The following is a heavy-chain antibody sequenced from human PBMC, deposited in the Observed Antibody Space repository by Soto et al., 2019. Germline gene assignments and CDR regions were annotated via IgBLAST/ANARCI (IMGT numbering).Heavy chain of an antibody. Sequence: EVQLLESGGGLVQPGGSLRLYCAASGFTFSSYAMRWVRQAPGKGLEWVSAISGSGDSTYYADSVKGRFTTSRDNSKNTLYLQMNSLRAEDTAVYYCARRGSGNYYDYWGQGTLVTVSS. J-gene: IGHJ4*02. V-gene: IGHV3-23*01. CDR2: ISGSGDST. CDR3: ARRGSGNYYDY. CDR1: GFTFSSYA. D-gene: IGHD1-26*01.